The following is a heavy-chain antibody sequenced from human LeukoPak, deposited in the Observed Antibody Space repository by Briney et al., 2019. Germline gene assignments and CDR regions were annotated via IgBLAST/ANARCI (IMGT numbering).Heavy chain of an antibody. CDR1: GYTFTGYY. Sequence: ASVKVSCKASGYTFTGYYMHWVRQAPGQGLEWMGRINPNSGGTNYAQKFQGRVTMTRDTSISTAYMELSRLRSDDTAVYYCAREGGIGAAYYDSSEDFDYWGQGTLVIVSS. J-gene: IGHJ4*01. V-gene: IGHV1-2*06. CDR2: INPNSGGT. CDR3: AREGGIGAAYYDSSEDFDY. D-gene: IGHD3-22*01.